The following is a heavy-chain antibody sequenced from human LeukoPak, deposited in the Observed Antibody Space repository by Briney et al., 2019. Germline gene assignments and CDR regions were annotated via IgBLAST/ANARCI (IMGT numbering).Heavy chain of an antibody. CDR3: ATSRDGYIYDAFDI. CDR2: IYHSGST. D-gene: IGHD5-24*01. CDR1: GGSIRSYY. V-gene: IGHV4-59*01. J-gene: IGHJ3*02. Sequence: SETLSLTCTVSGGSIRSYYWSWIRQPPGKGLEWIGYIYHSGSTDYNPSLKSRVTISVDTSKNQFSLKLSSVTAADTAVYYCATSRDGYIYDAFDIWGQGTMVTVSS.